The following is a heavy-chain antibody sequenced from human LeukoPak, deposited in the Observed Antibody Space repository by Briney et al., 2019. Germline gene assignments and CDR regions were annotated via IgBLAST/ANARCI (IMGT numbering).Heavy chain of an antibody. D-gene: IGHD1-26*01. J-gene: IGHJ4*02. CDR2: IRNKANSFTT. Sequence: GGSLRLSCAASGFTFSDRYMDLVRQAPGKGLEWVGRIRNKANSFTTEYAASVKGRFTISRDDSKNSLYPQMNSLITEDTAVYYCARGPIVGAYTGDYWGQGTLVTVSS. CDR1: GFTFSDRY. V-gene: IGHV3-72*01. CDR3: ARGPIVGAYTGDY.